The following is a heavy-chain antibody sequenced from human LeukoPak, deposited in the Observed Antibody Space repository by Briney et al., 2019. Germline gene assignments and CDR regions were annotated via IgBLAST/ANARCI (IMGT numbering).Heavy chain of an antibody. CDR2: ISAYNGNT. J-gene: IGHJ4*02. Sequence: ASVKVSCKASGYTFTSYGINWVRQAPGQGLEWMGWISAYNGNTNYAQELQGRVTMTTDTSTTTAYMVLRSLRSDDTAVYYCARPQEEDGYNYNWAFDYWGQGTLVTVSS. CDR1: GYTFTSYG. V-gene: IGHV1-18*01. D-gene: IGHD5-24*01. CDR3: ARPQEEDGYNYNWAFDY.